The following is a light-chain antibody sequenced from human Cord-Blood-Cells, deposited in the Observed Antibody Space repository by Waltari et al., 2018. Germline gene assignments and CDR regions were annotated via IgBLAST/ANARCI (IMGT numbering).Light chain of an antibody. CDR3: CSYAGSSTSVV. CDR1: SSDVGRYNL. Sequence: QSALTQPASVSGSPGPSITIPCTGTSSDVGRYNLVSWYQQHPGKAPKLMIYEGSKRPSGVSNRFSGSKSGNTASLTISGLQAEDEADYYCCSYAGSSTSVVFGGGTKLTVL. J-gene: IGLJ2*01. CDR2: EGS. V-gene: IGLV2-23*01.